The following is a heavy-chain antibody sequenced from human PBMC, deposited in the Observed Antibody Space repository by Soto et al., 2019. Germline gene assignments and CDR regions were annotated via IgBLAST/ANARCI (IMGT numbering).Heavy chain of an antibody. CDR2: IIPILGIA. D-gene: IGHD6-13*01. V-gene: IGHV1-69*02. CDR1: GGTFSSYT. Sequence: QVQLVQSGAEVKKPGSSVKVSCKASGGTFSSYTISWVRQAPGQGLEWMGRIIPILGIANYAQKFQGRVTITADKATSKAYMELSRLRSEDTAVYYCARYLIAAAGRFDYWGQGTLVTVSS. CDR3: ARYLIAAAGRFDY. J-gene: IGHJ4*02.